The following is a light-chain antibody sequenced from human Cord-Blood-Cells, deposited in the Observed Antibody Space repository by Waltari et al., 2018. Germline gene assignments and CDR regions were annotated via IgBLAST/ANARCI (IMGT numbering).Light chain of an antibody. J-gene: IGLJ1*01. CDR3: HAWDSSTAEV. Sequence: SYELTQPPSVSVSPGQTASITCSGDKLGAEYACWYQQKQGQSPVLVIYQDSKRPSGIPGRVSGSHSGNTATLTISGTQAMDEADYYCHAWDSSTAEVFGTGTKVTVL. V-gene: IGLV3-1*01. CDR1: KLGAEY. CDR2: QDS.